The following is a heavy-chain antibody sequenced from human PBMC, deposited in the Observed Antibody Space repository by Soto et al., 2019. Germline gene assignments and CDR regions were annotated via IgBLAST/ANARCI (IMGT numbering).Heavy chain of an antibody. CDR2: IYHSGST. V-gene: IGHV4-4*02. CDR1: GGSISSSNW. J-gene: IGHJ6*02. D-gene: IGHD1-1*01. CDR3: ARETGGGRLVNSYGTDV. Sequence: SETLSLTCAVSGGSISSSNWWSWVRQPPGKGLEWIGEIYHSGSTNYNPSLKSRVTISVDKSKNQFSLKLSSVTAADTAVYYCARETGGGRLVNSYGTDVCGPGATVT.